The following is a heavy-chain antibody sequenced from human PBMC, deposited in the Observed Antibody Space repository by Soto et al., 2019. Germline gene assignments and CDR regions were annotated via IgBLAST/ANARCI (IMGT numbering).Heavy chain of an antibody. Sequence: PGGSLRLSCAASGFTFSSYGMHWVRQAPGKGLEWVAVIWYDGSNKYYADSVKGRFTISRDNSKNTLYLQMNSLRAEDTAVYYCAREGYVDTISFDYWGQGTLVTVSS. J-gene: IGHJ4*02. CDR1: GFTFSSYG. D-gene: IGHD5-12*01. V-gene: IGHV3-33*01. CDR2: IWYDGSNK. CDR3: AREGYVDTISFDY.